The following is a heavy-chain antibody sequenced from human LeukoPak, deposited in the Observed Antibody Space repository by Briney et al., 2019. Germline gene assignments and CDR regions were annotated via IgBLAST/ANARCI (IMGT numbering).Heavy chain of an antibody. V-gene: IGHV1-8*01. CDR3: ARVDFGVVEFDP. J-gene: IGHJ5*02. CDR1: GYTFTSYD. CDR2: MNPNSGNT. Sequence: ASVKASCKASGYTFTSYDINWVRQATGQGLEWMGWMNPNSGNTGYAQKFQGRVTMTRNTSISTAYMELSSLRSEDTAVYYCARVDFGVVEFDPWGQGTLVTVSS. D-gene: IGHD3-3*01.